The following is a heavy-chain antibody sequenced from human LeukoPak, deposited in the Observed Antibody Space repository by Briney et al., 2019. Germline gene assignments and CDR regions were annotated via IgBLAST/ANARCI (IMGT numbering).Heavy chain of an antibody. CDR3: ARDYGDRDQSDY. D-gene: IGHD4-17*01. Sequence: SETLSLTCTVSGGSINSYYWSWIRQPPGKGLEWVGYIFYTGSTNYNPSLKSRVTISVDTSKNQFSLKLSSVTAADTAVYYCARDYGDRDQSDYWGQGTLVTVSS. J-gene: IGHJ4*02. CDR1: GGSINSYY. V-gene: IGHV4-59*12. CDR2: IFYTGST.